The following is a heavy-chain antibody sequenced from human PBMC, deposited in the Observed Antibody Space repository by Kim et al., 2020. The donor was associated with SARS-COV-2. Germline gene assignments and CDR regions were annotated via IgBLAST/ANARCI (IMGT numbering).Heavy chain of an antibody. V-gene: IGHV3-33*05. CDR2: ISYDGSNK. J-gene: IGHJ6*01. CDR1: GFTFSSYG. Sequence: GGSLRLSCAASGFTFSSYGMHWVRQAPGKGLEWVAVISYDGSNKYYADSVKGRFTISRDNSKNTLYLQMNSLRAEDTAVYYCARKWIQLWLPTGGMDVWG. CDR3: ARKWIQLWLPTGGMDV. D-gene: IGHD5-18*01.